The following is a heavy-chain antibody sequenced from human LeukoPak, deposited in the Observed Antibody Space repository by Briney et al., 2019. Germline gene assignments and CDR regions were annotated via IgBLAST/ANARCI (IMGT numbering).Heavy chain of an antibody. J-gene: IGHJ4*02. D-gene: IGHD4-17*01. CDR3: AKVSTVTTRGYFDY. CDR1: GFTFSSYA. Sequence: PGGSLRLSCAASGFTFSSYAMSWVRQAPGKGLEWVSAIRGSGGSTYYADSVKGRFTISRDNSKNTLYLQVNSLRAEDTAVYYCAKVSTVTTRGYFDYWGQGTLVTVSS. V-gene: IGHV3-23*01. CDR2: IRGSGGST.